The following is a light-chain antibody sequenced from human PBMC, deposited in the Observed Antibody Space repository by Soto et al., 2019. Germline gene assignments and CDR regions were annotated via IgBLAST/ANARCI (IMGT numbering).Light chain of an antibody. V-gene: IGKV3-11*01. CDR2: DAS. CDR3: QQRSNWPLIT. Sequence: EIVLTQSPGTLSLSPGERATLSCRASQSVTTYLAWYQQKPGQAPRLLIYDASNRATRIPARFSGSGSGTDVTLTISSLQPADFSVYFCQQRSNWPLITFGQGTQLEIK. J-gene: IGKJ5*01. CDR1: QSVTTY.